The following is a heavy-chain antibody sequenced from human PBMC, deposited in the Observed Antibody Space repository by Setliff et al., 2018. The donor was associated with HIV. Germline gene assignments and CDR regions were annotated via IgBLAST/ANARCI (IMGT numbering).Heavy chain of an antibody. CDR3: AKADGTILYYYGMDV. J-gene: IGHJ6*02. Sequence: GGSLRLSCEASGFTLRSYAMYWVRQAPGKGLEWAAGISGAGATTYYADSVKGRFTISRDNSKDTLYLQMNSLRAEDTAVYYCAKADGTILYYYGMDVWGQGTTVTVSS. CDR2: ISGAGATT. V-gene: IGHV3-23*01. CDR1: GFTLRSYA. D-gene: IGHD1-1*01.